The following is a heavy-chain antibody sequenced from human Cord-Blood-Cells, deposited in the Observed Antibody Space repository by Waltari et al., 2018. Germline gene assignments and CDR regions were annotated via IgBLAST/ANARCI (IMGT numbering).Heavy chain of an antibody. CDR2: INPNSGGT. V-gene: IGHV1-2*04. CDR1: GYTFTGYY. J-gene: IGHJ3*02. D-gene: IGHD6-13*01. Sequence: QVQLVQSGAEVKKPGASVKVSCKASGYTFTGYYMHWLRQAPGQGLEWMGWINPNSGGTNYAQKFQGWVTMTRDTSISTAYMELSRLRSDDTAVYYCARGGIAAAGTDAFDIWGQGTMVTVSS. CDR3: ARGGIAAAGTDAFDI.